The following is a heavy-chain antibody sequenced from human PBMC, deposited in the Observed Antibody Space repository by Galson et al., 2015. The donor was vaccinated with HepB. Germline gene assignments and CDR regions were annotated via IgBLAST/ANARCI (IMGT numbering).Heavy chain of an antibody. D-gene: IGHD3-22*01. V-gene: IGHV1-69-2*01. J-gene: IGHJ4*02. CDR1: ERTFTDYY. CDR3: ATGNGYDSSGYYSLDY. Sequence: VKVSCKVSERTFTDYYIHWVQQAPGKGLAWMGLVDPEAGETKYAEKFQDTVTITADTSRDTAYMELRRLRSGDTAVYYCATGNGYDSSGYYSLDYWGQGTLVTVSS. CDR2: VDPEAGET.